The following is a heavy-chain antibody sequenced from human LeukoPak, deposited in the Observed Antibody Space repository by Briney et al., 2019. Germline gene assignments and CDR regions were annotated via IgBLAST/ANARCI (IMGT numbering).Heavy chain of an antibody. V-gene: IGHV4-39*07. D-gene: IGHD5-12*01. Sequence: PSETLSLTCTVSGGSISSRSYYWAWIRQPPGKGLEWIGSISYSGRTYYNPSLKSRVTISVDTSKNQVSLKLRSVTAADTAVYYCARTTEGYAGGPGYSYYYYMDVWGKGTTVTISS. CDR1: GGSISSRSYY. J-gene: IGHJ6*03. CDR3: ARTTEGYAGGPGYSYYYYMDV. CDR2: ISYSGRT.